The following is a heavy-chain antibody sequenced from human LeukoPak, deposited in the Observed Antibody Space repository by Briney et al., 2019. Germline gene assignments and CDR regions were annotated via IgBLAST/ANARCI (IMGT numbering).Heavy chain of an antibody. CDR2: IYTSGTT. CDR3: ARLTYSNSSPFDY. J-gene: IGHJ4*02. Sequence: PSETLSLTCTVSGGSISSYYWSWIRQPPGKGLEWIGYIYTSGTTNYNPSLKSRVTISVDMSQNQFSLKLSSVTGADTAVYYCARLTYSNSSPFDYWGQGTLVTVSS. V-gene: IGHV4-4*09. D-gene: IGHD6-6*01. CDR1: GGSISSYY.